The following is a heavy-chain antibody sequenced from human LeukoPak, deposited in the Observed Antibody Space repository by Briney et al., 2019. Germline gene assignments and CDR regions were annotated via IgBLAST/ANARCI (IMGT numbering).Heavy chain of an antibody. D-gene: IGHD2-15*01. V-gene: IGHV1-69*05. J-gene: IGHJ3*02. CDR1: GGTFSSYA. CDR2: IIPIFGTA. CDR3: ARMGGGDCSGGSCYSWVEGAFDI. Sequence: GASVKVSCKASGGTFSSYAISWVRQAPGQGLEWMGGIIPIFGTANYAQKFQGRVTMTRDMSTSTVYMELSSLRSEDTAVYYCARMGGGDCSGGSCYSWVEGAFDIWGQGTMVTVSS.